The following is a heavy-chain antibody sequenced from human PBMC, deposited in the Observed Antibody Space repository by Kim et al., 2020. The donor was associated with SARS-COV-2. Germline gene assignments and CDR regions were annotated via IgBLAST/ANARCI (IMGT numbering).Heavy chain of an antibody. D-gene: IGHD2-21*01. Sequence: GGSLRLSCAASGFPFSVFSMNWVRQAPGKGLEWLSYISTASDIITYADSMRGRATISRDNAENSISLQLNSLRPDDTAVYYCARDRGFAFVHLGHWTLVT. CDR2: ISTASDII. V-gene: IGHV3-48*04. J-gene: IGHJ4*03. CDR3: ARDRGFAFVH. CDR1: GFPFSVFS.